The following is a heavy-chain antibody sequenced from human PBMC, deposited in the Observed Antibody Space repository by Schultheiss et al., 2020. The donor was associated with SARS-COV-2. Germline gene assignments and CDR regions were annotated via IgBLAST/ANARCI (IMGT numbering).Heavy chain of an antibody. J-gene: IGHJ4*02. CDR1: GGSISTNN. CDR3: ARGRSKWELLFDY. CDR2: ISSSSSYI. V-gene: IGHV3-21*01. Sequence: GGSLRLSCTVSGGSISTNNWWSWVRQPPGKGLEWVSSISSSSSYIYYADSVKGRFTISRDNAKNSLYLQMNSLRAEDTAVYYCARGRSKWELLFDYWGQGTLVTVSS. D-gene: IGHD1-26*01.